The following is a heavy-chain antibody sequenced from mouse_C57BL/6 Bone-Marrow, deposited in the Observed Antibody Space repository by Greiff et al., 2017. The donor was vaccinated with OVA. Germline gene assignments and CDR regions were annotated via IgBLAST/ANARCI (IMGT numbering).Heavy chain of an antibody. CDR3: ARETGAWFAY. CDR1: GYTFTSYW. V-gene: IGHV1-64*01. D-gene: IGHD4-1*01. CDR2: IHPNSGST. Sequence: QVQLKQPGAELVKPGASVKLSCKASGYTFTSYWMHWVKQRPGQGLEWIGMIHPNSGSTNYNEKFKSKATLTVDKSSSTAYMQLSSLTSEDSAVYYCARETGAWFAYWGQGTLVTVSA. J-gene: IGHJ3*01.